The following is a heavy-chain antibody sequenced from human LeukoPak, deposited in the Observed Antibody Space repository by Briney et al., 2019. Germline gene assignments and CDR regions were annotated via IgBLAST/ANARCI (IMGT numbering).Heavy chain of an antibody. V-gene: IGHV4-39*07. CDR2: IYYSGST. J-gene: IGHJ6*03. Sequence: SETLSLTCSVSGGSISSSSYYWGWIRQPPGKGLEWIGTIYYSGSTYYNPSLKSRVTISVDTSKNQFSLKLSSVTAADTAVYYCARLYYYYYYMDVWGKGTTVAVSS. CDR1: GGSISSSSYY. CDR3: ARLYYYYYYMDV.